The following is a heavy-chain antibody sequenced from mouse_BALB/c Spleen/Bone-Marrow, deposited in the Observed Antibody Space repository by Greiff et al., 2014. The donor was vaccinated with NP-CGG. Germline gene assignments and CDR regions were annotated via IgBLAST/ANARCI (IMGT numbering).Heavy chain of an antibody. CDR3: ARYDGYFDY. CDR2: INPGSGST. J-gene: IGHJ2*01. V-gene: IGHV1-54*01. D-gene: IGHD2-3*01. CDR1: GYAFTDYL. Sequence: QVQLQQSGAELVRPGTPVKVSCKASGYAFTDYLMEWLKQRPGQGLERIGVINPGSGSTNYNEKFKDKATLTADKSSSTAYMQLSSLTSDDSAVYFCARYDGYFDYWGQGTILTVSS.